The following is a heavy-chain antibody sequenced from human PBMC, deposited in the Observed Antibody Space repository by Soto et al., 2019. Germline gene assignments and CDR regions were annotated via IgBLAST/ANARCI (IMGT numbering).Heavy chain of an antibody. D-gene: IGHD3-10*01. J-gene: IGHJ6*04. CDR3: ARVGKLGGDSGV. V-gene: IGHV1-69*08. CDR1: GGTFGRYT. Sequence: QVQLVQSGAEVKKPGSSVKVSCKASGGTFGRYTLSWVRQAPGQGLEWMGWIIPILETANYARRFQGRLTITADTSTGTAYLYLSVLNSGATGLYYCARVGKLGGDSGVWGKGCTVTVSS. CDR2: IIPILETA.